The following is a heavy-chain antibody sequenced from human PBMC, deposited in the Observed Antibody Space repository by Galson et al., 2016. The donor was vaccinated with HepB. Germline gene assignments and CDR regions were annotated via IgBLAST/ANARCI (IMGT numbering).Heavy chain of an antibody. CDR1: GFIFSDYT. D-gene: IGHD3-16*01. V-gene: IGHV3-21*01. Sequence: SLRLSCAASGFIFSDYTMNWVRQAPGKGPEWVSSISAGSTYIYYADSVKGRFTISRDSAKNSLFLQMNSLRVEDTAVYYCARDLPFGGIRNFDSWGQGTLVTVSS. CDR2: ISAGSTYI. CDR3: ARDLPFGGIRNFDS. J-gene: IGHJ4*02.